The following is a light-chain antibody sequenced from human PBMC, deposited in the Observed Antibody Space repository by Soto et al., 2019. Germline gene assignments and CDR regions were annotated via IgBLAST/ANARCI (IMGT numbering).Light chain of an antibody. CDR1: QSISSY. Sequence: DIQMTQSPSSLSASVGDRVTITCRASQSISSYLNWYQQKPGKAPKLLIYAASGLQSGVPSRFSGSGSGTDFTLTISSLQPEDFATYYCQQSYSTYMYTFGQGTKLEIK. CDR2: AAS. CDR3: QQSYSTYMYT. J-gene: IGKJ2*01. V-gene: IGKV1-39*01.